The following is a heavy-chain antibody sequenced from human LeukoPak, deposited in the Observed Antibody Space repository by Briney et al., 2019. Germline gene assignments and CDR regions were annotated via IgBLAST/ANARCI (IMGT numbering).Heavy chain of an antibody. V-gene: IGHV3-15*01. CDR3: TTGLSIAVAGESY. Sequence: GGSLRLSCAASGFTLSNAWMSWVRQAPGKGLECVCRIKSKADGGTTDYAATVKCRFTITRDNSKNTLYLQMNSLKTEVTAVYYCTTGLSIAVAGESYWGQGTLVTVSS. J-gene: IGHJ4*02. D-gene: IGHD6-19*01. CDR1: GFTLSNAW. CDR2: IKSKADGGTT.